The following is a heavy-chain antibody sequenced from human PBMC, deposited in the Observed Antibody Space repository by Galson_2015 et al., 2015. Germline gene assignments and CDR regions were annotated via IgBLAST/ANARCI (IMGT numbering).Heavy chain of an antibody. J-gene: IGHJ4*02. CDR2: ISGRATIT. CDR1: GLTSSNSG. CDR3: ARLPEDTSVVLIDS. D-gene: IGHD5-18*01. Sequence: SLRLSCAASGLTSSNSGLHWVRPAPGQGLGWVSYISGRATITYYADSVKGRFTVSRDNAKHSMYLQMSSLRVEDTAIYYCARLPEDTSVVLIDSWGQGTLVTVSS. V-gene: IGHV3-48*03.